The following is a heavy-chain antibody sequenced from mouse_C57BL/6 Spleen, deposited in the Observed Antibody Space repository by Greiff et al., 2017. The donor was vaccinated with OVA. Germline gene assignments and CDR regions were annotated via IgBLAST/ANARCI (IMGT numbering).Heavy chain of an antibody. Sequence: EVMLVESGGGLVKPGGSLKLSCAASGFTFSDYGMHWVRQAPEKGLEWVAYISSGSSTIYYADTVKGRFTISRDNAKNTLFLQMTSLRSEDTAMYYCAREAPYYAMDYWGQGTSVTVSS. CDR1: GFTFSDYG. CDR2: ISSGSSTI. V-gene: IGHV5-17*01. CDR3: AREAPYYAMDY. J-gene: IGHJ4*01.